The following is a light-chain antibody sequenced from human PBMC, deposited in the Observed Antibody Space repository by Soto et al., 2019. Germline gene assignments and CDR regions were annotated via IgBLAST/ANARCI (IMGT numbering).Light chain of an antibody. CDR3: QQDNNWPLLT. V-gene: IGKV3-15*01. CDR2: GAS. Sequence: EIVMTQSPATLSVSPGERATLSCRASQSVSSNLAWYQQKPGQIPRLLIHGASTRATGVPARFSGSGSGTEFTLTISSLQPEDFAVYYCQQDNNWPLLTFGGGTKVEMK. CDR1: QSVSSN. J-gene: IGKJ4*01.